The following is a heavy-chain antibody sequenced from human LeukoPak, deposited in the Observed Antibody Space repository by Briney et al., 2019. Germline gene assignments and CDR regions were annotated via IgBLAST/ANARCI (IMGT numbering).Heavy chain of an antibody. D-gene: IGHD3-3*01. Sequence: SETLSLTCTVSGYSISSGYYWGWIRQPPGKGLGWIGSIYHSGSTYYIPSLKSRVTISVDTSKNQFSLKLSSVTAADTAVYYCARGDPSDFWSGSLYYFDYWGQGTLVTVSS. CDR1: GYSISSGYY. J-gene: IGHJ4*02. CDR3: ARGDPSDFWSGSLYYFDY. CDR2: IYHSGST. V-gene: IGHV4-38-2*02.